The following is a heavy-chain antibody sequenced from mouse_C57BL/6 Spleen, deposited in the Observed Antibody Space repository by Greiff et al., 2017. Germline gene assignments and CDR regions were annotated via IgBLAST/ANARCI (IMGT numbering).Heavy chain of an antibody. V-gene: IGHV1-19*01. CDR3: ARGSNYVGYAMDY. CDR2: INPYNGGT. Sequence: EVQLPQSGPVLVKPGASVKMSCKASGYTFTDYYMNWVKQSHGKSLEWIGVINPYNGGTSYNQKFKGKATLTVDKSSSTAYMELNSLTSEDSAVYYCARGSNYVGYAMDYWGQGTSGTVSS. J-gene: IGHJ4*01. D-gene: IGHD2-5*01. CDR1: GYTFTDYY.